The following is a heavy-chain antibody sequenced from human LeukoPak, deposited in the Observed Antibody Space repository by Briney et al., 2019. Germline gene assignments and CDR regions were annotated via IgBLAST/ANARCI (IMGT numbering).Heavy chain of an antibody. CDR2: ISTSRSTI. D-gene: IGHD6-13*01. CDR3: ARDHLSAAGAFGY. V-gene: IGHV3-48*02. J-gene: IGHJ4*02. CDR1: GFSFRSYS. Sequence: GGSLRLSCAASGFSFRSYSMNWVRQAPGRGLEWVSYISTSRSTIYYADSVKGRFTISRDNAVNSLYLQMNSLRDDDTAVYYCARDHLSAAGAFGYWGQGTLVTVSS.